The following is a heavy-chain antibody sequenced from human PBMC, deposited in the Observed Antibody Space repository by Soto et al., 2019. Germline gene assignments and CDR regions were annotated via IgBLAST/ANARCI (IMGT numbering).Heavy chain of an antibody. Sequence: QVQLQESGPGLVKPSETLSLTCTVTGGSISTYYWRWIRQPPGKGLEWIGHIYYTGNTNYNPSLKGRVTICGDPSTNRFSRRLRSVSAADTAVYYCARAQAFEFHNGVDPWGQGTLVTVSS. J-gene: IGHJ5*02. D-gene: IGHD3-10*01. CDR3: ARAQAFEFHNGVDP. CDR1: GGSISTYY. CDR2: IYYTGNT. V-gene: IGHV4-59*13.